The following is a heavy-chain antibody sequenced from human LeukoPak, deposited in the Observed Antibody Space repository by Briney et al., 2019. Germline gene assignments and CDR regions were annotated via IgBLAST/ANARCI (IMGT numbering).Heavy chain of an antibody. Sequence: GASVKVSCKASGYTLTGYYMHWVRRAPGQGLEWMGWINPNSGGTNYAQKFQGRVTMTRDTSISTAYMELSRLRSDDTAVYYCARGRRVSAPGRYYYYMDVWGKGTTVTVSS. J-gene: IGHJ6*03. CDR3: ARGRRVSAPGRYYYYMDV. CDR1: GYTLTGYY. D-gene: IGHD6-25*01. V-gene: IGHV1-2*02. CDR2: INPNSGGT.